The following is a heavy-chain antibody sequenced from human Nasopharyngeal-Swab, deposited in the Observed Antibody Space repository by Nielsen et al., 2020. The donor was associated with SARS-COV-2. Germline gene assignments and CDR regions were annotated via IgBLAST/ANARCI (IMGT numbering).Heavy chain of an antibody. D-gene: IGHD2-15*01. V-gene: IGHV4-4*07. J-gene: IGHJ5*02. CDR1: GGSISSYY. CDR3: AREGGSSRAVVDP. CDR2: IYTSGST. Sequence: GSLRLSCTVSGGSISSYYWSWIRQPAGKGLEWIGRIYTSGSTNYNPSLRSRVTMSVDTSKNQFSLKLSSVTAADTAVYYCAREGGSSRAVVDPWGQGTLVTVSS.